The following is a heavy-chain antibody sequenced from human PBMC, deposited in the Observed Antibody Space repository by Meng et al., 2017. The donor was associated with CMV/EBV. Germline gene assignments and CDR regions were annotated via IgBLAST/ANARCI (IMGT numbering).Heavy chain of an antibody. V-gene: IGHV1-58*02. D-gene: IGHD6-13*01. J-gene: IGHJ6*02. Sequence: SVKVSCKASGYTFTSYGISWVRQAPGQGLEWIGWIVVGSGNTNYAQKFQERVTITRDMSTSTAYMELSSLRSEDTAVYYCAADSNGGSSSWLGHYYYYGMDVWGQGTTVTVSS. CDR2: IVVGSGNT. CDR1: GYTFTSYG. CDR3: AADSNGGSSSWLGHYYYYGMDV.